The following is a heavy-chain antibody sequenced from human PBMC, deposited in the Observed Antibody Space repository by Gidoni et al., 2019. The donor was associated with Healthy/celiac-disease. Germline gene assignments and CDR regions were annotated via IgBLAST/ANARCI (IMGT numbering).Heavy chain of an antibody. CDR3: ARDLDPAMVRGVEPDY. J-gene: IGHJ4*02. CDR2: ISYDGSNK. D-gene: IGHD3-10*01. CDR1: GFTFRSYA. Sequence: QVQLVESGGGVVQPGRSLRLSCAASGFTFRSYAMHWVRQAPGKGLEWVAVISYDGSNKYYADSVKGRFTISRDNSKNTLYLQMNSLRAEDTAVYYCARDLDPAMVRGVEPDYWGQGTLVTVSS. V-gene: IGHV3-30-3*01.